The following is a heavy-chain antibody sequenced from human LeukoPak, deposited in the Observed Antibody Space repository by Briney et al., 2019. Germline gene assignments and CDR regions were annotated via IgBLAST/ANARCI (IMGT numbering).Heavy chain of an antibody. V-gene: IGHV4-39*01. CDR1: GGSISSTSHY. CDR3: ARALSVVTSCFDY. Sequence: ETLSLTCTVSGGSISSTSHYWGWIRQPPGKGLEWIGSVYYSGRTYYNPSLKSRVIISVDTSKNQFSLKLTSVTAADTAVYYCARALSVVTSCFDYWGQGTLVTVSS. D-gene: IGHD4-23*01. J-gene: IGHJ4*02. CDR2: VYYSGRT.